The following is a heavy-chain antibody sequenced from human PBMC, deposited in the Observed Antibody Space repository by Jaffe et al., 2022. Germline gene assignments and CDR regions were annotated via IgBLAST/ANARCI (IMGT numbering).Heavy chain of an antibody. J-gene: IGHJ4*02. V-gene: IGHV4-38-2*01. D-gene: IGHD3-10*01. CDR2: ISHNGAT. Sequence: QVQLQESGPGLVKPSETLSLTCGVSGDSISSNYWGWIRQPPGKGLEWIGFISHNGATYYSPSLKTRVTISVDKTQNQFSLRLSSVTAADTAVYYCARHITIYDQLDYWGQGILVTVSS. CDR3: ARHITIYDQLDY. CDR1: GDSISSNY.